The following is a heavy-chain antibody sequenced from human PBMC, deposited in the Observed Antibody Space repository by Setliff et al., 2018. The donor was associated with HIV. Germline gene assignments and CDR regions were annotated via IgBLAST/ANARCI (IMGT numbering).Heavy chain of an antibody. V-gene: IGHV1-3*01. CDR1: GYTFTSYA. CDR3: AKEGGRHYDLLTGYYPGGDYFDS. J-gene: IGHJ4*02. D-gene: IGHD3-9*01. Sequence: GASVKVSCKASGYTFTSYAMHWVRQAPGQRLEWMGWINAGNGNTKYSQKFQGRVTITRDTSASTAYMELSSLRSEDTAVYYCAKEGGRHYDLLTGYYPGGDYFDSWGQGTLVTVSS. CDR2: INAGNGNT.